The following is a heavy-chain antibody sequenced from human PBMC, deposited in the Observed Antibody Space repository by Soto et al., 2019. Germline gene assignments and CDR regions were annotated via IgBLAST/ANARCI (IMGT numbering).Heavy chain of an antibody. D-gene: IGHD6-6*01. Sequence: SGPTLVNPTETLTLTCTVSGISLSNARMGVSWIRQPPGKALEWLAHILSNDEKSYSTSLKSRLTISKDTSKSQVVLTMTNMDPVDTATYYCARDEYSSSSPFDYWGQGTLVTVSS. CDR1: GISLSNARMG. CDR2: ILSNDEK. V-gene: IGHV2-26*01. CDR3: ARDEYSSSSPFDY. J-gene: IGHJ4*02.